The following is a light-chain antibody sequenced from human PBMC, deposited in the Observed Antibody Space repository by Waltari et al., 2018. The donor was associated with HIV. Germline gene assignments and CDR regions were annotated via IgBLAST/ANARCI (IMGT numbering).Light chain of an antibody. Sequence: VVLTQSPFTLSLAPGEEAPLSCRASQSVSTYLAWYQQKPGQPPRLLIYDASNRATGIPARFSGSGSGTDFTLTISSLEPEDFATYYCQLRSSWEFIFGPGTRVEIK. CDR3: QLRSSWEFI. CDR1: QSVSTY. V-gene: IGKV3-11*01. J-gene: IGKJ3*01. CDR2: DAS.